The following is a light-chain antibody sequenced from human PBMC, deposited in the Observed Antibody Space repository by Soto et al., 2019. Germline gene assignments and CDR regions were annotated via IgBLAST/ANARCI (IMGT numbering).Light chain of an antibody. CDR1: QSVSSS. V-gene: IGKV3-15*01. Sequence: EIVLTQSPGTLSLSPGERATLSCRASQSVSSSQLAWYQQKPGQAPRLLIYDASTRATGIPDRFSGGGSGTELTLTISGLQSADSAVCYCQQYNNWPPRLTFGGGTKVDIK. J-gene: IGKJ4*01. CDR3: QQYNNWPPRLT. CDR2: DAS.